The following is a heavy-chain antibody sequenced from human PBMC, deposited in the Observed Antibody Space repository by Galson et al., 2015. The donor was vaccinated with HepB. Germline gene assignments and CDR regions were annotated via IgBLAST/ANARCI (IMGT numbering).Heavy chain of an antibody. J-gene: IGHJ4*02. D-gene: IGHD2-21*02. CDR1: GFTFSSYA. Sequence: SLRLSCAASGFTFSSYALSWVRQAPGKGLEWVSSVSNSGGYTDYADSVKGRFTISRDNSKNTLYLQMNSLRAEDTAVYFCAKVYEAYCGGDCSSYFDSWGQGTLVTVSS. V-gene: IGHV3-23*01. CDR3: AKVYEAYCGGDCSSYFDS. CDR2: VSNSGGYT.